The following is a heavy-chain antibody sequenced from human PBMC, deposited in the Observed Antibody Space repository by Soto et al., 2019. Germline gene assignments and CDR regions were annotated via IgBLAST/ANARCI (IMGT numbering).Heavy chain of an antibody. V-gene: IGHV3-21*01. CDR2: ISSSSSFI. J-gene: IGHJ4*02. Sequence: EVQLVESGGGLVKPGGSLRLSCVASGFILSDYTMNWVRQAPGKGLEWVSLISSSSSFIYYPDSVKGRFTISRDNAKNLLFLQMNSLRAGDAGADYCARVGHTTRIVAPGTGGDHWGQGTLVTVSS. CDR1: GFILSDYT. CDR3: ARVGHTTRIVAPGTGGDH. D-gene: IGHD6-13*01.